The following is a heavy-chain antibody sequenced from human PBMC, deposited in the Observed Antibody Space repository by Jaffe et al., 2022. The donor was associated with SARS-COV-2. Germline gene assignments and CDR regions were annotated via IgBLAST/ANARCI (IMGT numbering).Heavy chain of an antibody. CDR1: GFTFSNAW. CDR2: IKSKTDGGTT. CDR3: TTVPGYSYGYRRGY. J-gene: IGHJ4*02. V-gene: IGHV3-15*01. Sequence: EVQLVESGGGLVKPGGSLRLSCAASGFTFSNAWMSWVRQAPGKGLEWVGRIKSKTDGGTTDYAAPVKGRFTISRDDSKNTLYLQMNSLKTEDTAVYYCTTVPGYSYGYRRGYWGQGTLVTVSS. D-gene: IGHD5-18*01.